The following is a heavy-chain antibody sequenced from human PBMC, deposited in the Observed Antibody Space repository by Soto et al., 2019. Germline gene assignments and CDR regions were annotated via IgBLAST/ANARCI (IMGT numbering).Heavy chain of an antibody. J-gene: IGHJ4*02. CDR2: ISYDGINK. V-gene: IGHV3-30*18. CDR1: GFTFSSYG. Sequence: QVQLVESGGGVVQPGRSLRLSCAASGFTFSSYGMHWVRQAPGKGMGWVAVISYDGINKYYADSVKGRFTISRDNSKNTLYLQMNSLRAEDTAVYYCAKSVYNWNDAFFDYWGQGTLVTVSS. D-gene: IGHD1-1*01. CDR3: AKSVYNWNDAFFDY.